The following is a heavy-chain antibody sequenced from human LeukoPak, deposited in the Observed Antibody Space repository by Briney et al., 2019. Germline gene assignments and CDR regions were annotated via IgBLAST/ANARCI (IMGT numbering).Heavy chain of an antibody. CDR1: GFTFRTYA. J-gene: IGHJ4*02. Sequence: GGSLRLSCTASGFTFRTYAMNWVRQAPGKGLEWVSAISGSGGSTYYADSVKGRFTISRDNSKNTLYLQMNSLRAEDTAVYYCAKDPDYSGKYYFDYWGQGTLVTVSS. V-gene: IGHV3-23*01. CDR3: AKDPDYSGKYYFDY. D-gene: IGHD1-26*01. CDR2: ISGSGGST.